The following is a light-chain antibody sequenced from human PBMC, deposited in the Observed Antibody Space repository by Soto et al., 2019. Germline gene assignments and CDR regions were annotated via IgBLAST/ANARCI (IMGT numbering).Light chain of an antibody. J-gene: IGKJ2*01. CDR2: ASS. CDR3: HQYGSSPPYT. CDR1: QSVSNNY. V-gene: IGKV3-20*01. Sequence: EIVLTQSPGTLSFSPGERATLSCRASQSVSNNYIAWYQQKPGQAPRLLIFASSDRATGIPDRFSGSGSGTDFTLTISRLEPEDFAVYYCHQYGSSPPYTFGQGTNLEI.